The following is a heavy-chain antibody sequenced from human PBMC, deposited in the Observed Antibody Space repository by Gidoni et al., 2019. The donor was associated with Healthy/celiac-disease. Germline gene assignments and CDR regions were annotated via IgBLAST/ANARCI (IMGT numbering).Heavy chain of an antibody. V-gene: IGHV3-23*01. CDR3: AKDLLRYYYDSSGQGFDY. D-gene: IGHD3-22*01. Sequence: LEWVSAISGSGGSTYYADSVKGRFTISRDNSKNTLYLQMNSLRAEDTAVYYCAKDLLRYYYDSSGQGFDYWGQGTLVTVSS. J-gene: IGHJ4*02. CDR2: ISGSGGST.